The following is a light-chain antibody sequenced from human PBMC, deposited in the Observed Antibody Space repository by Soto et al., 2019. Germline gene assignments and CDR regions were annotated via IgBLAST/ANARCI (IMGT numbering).Light chain of an antibody. CDR2: EVS. CDR1: SSYIVAYDL. CDR3: TSFAPGRIYV. J-gene: IGLJ1*01. Sequence: QSALTQPASVSGSPGHSVTISFSGTSSYIVAYDLVSCYQQHPGRAHKLIIYEVSHLFSVLSYRFSGSKSGKTASLTISGIQAEDEGDYYCTSFAPGRIYVFGSGTKVTVL. V-gene: IGLV2-14*03.